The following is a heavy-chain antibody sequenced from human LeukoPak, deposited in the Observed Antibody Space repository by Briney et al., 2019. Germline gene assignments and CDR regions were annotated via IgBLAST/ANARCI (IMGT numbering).Heavy chain of an antibody. CDR1: GFTFSSYS. CDR3: ARGYDFWSGYSIDY. CDR2: ISSSSSTI. Sequence: GGSLRLSCAASGFTFSSYSMNWVRQAPGKGLEWVSYISSSSSTIYYADSVKGRFTISRDNAKNSLYLQMNSLRAEDTAVHYCARGYDFWSGYSIDYWGQGTLVTVSS. J-gene: IGHJ4*02. V-gene: IGHV3-48*01. D-gene: IGHD3-3*01.